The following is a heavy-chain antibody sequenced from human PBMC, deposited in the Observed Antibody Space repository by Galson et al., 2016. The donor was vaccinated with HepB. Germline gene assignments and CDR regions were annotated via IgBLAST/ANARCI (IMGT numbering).Heavy chain of an antibody. V-gene: IGHV3-30-3*01. D-gene: IGHD2-2*01. CDR3: ARTFCRSTSCYGTYFDY. Sequence: SLRLSCAASGFTFSTYAMHWVRQAPGKGLEWVAIISFDGFTKYYADSVKGRFTISRDNSENSVYLQMNGLRAEDTAVYYCARTFCRSTSCYGTYFDYWGQGTLVTVSS. J-gene: IGHJ4*02. CDR2: ISFDGFTK. CDR1: GFTFSTYA.